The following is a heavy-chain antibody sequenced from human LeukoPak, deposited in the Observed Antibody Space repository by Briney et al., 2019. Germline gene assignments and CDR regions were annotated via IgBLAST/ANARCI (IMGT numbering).Heavy chain of an antibody. D-gene: IGHD1-26*01. CDR2: INPNSGGA. Sequence: ASVKVSCKASGYTFTGYYMHWVRQAPGQGLGWMGWINPNSGGANYAQKFQGRDTMTRDTSISTAYMELSRLRADDTAVYYCASPQSGSYLDYWGQGTLVTVSS. J-gene: IGHJ4*02. CDR1: GYTFTGYY. CDR3: ASPQSGSYLDY. V-gene: IGHV1-2*02.